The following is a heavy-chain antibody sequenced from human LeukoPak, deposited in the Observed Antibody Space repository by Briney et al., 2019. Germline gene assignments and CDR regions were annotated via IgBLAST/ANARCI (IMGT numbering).Heavy chain of an antibody. CDR1: GFTFSSYG. Sequence: PGGSLRLSCAASGFTFSSYGMHWVRQAPGKGLEWVAVISYDGSNKYYADSVKGRFTISRDNSKNTLYLQMNSLRAEDTAVYYCAKGKKWELQGLFDYWGQGTLVTVSS. CDR3: AKGKKWELQGLFDY. V-gene: IGHV3-30*18. CDR2: ISYDGSNK. D-gene: IGHD1-26*01. J-gene: IGHJ4*02.